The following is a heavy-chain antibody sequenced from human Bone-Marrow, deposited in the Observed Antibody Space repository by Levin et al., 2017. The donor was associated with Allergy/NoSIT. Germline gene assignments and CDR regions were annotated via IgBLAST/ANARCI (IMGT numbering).Heavy chain of an antibody. CDR2: IGTAADS. CDR1: GFTFSSYD. D-gene: IGHD2-2*01. J-gene: IGHJ4*02. V-gene: IGHV3-13*04. Sequence: HTGGSLRLSCAASGFTFSSYDMHWVRQATGRGLEWVSAIGTAADSYYSGSVKGRFTVSRDNAKNSFYLQMNSLRAVDTAVYYCARVALPRYCTSTSCSDSGYYFDYWGQGTLVTVSS. CDR3: ARVALPRYCTSTSCSDSGYYFDY.